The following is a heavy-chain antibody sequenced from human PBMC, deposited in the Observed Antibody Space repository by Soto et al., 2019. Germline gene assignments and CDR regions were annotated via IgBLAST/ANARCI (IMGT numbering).Heavy chain of an antibody. CDR3: ARGRVVVPAAVMFNCLDP. J-gene: IGHJ5*02. CDR1: GGSFTGDY. CDR2: VFGNGAGTP. Sequence: ASETLSLTCSVSGGSFTGDYWSWIRQPAGKGLQWIGRVFGNGAGTPIYNSFLKSRARMSADPSKRQFSLTLTSVTAADTAVYYCARGRVVVPAAVMFNCLDPWGQGALVTVSS. D-gene: IGHD2-2*01. V-gene: IGHV4-4*07.